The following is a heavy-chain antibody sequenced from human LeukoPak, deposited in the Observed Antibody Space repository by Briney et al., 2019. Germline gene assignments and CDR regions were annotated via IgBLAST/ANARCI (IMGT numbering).Heavy chain of an antibody. CDR2: SNAGNGNT. V-gene: IGHV1-3*02. CDR1: GYTFTSYA. CDR3: ARDGGSGYSYGIGNYYYYYMDV. D-gene: IGHD5-18*01. J-gene: IGHJ6*03. Sequence: ASVKVSCKASGYTFTSYAMHWVRQAPGQRLEWMGWSNAGNGNTKYSQEFQGRVNITRDTSASTAYMELSSLRSEDMAVYYCARDGGSGYSYGIGNYYYYYMDVWGKGTTVTVSS.